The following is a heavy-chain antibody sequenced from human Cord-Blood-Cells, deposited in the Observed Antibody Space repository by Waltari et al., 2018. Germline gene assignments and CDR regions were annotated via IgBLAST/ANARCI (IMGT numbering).Heavy chain of an antibody. J-gene: IGHJ3*02. CDR3: ARVDPQGVIINAFDI. V-gene: IGHV1-3*01. CDR1: GYTFTSYA. Sequence: QVQLVQSGAEVKKPGASVKVSCKASGYTFTSYAMHWVRQAPGQRLEWMGWINAGNGNTKYSQKCQGRVTITRDTSASTAYMELSSLRSEDTAVYYCARVDPQGVIINAFDIWGQGTMVTVSS. D-gene: IGHD3-10*01. CDR2: INAGNGNT.